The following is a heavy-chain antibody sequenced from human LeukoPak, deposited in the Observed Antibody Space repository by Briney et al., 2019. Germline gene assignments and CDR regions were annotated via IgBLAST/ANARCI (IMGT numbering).Heavy chain of an antibody. Sequence: SQTLSLTFAISGDSVSTNSAAWNWIRQSRSGGHEWLGRTYFRSKWYNEYAVSAKSRITINQDTYRTQFSLQLHFVTPEDTAVYYCARGVTAHYDSWDQGTLVTVSS. CDR3: ARGVTAHYDS. CDR1: GDSVSTNSAA. D-gene: IGHD4-23*01. CDR2: TYFRSKWYN. J-gene: IGHJ4*02. V-gene: IGHV6-1*01.